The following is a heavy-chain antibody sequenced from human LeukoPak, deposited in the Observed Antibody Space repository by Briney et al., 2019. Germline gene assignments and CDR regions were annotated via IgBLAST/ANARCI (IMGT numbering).Heavy chain of an antibody. CDR3: ARRPYSDTSGRLSDV. Sequence: GGSLRLSCAASGFTFRSYWMSWVRQAPGKGLEWVANIKQDGSEMYYVDSVKGRFTISRDNAKNSLYLQMNSLRDEDTAVYFCARRPYSDTSGRLSDVWGQGTTVTVSS. V-gene: IGHV3-7*01. CDR1: GFTFRSYW. CDR2: IKQDGSEM. D-gene: IGHD3-22*01. J-gene: IGHJ6*02.